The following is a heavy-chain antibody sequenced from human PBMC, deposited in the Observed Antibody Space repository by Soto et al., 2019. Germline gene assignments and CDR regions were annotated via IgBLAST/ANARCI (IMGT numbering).Heavy chain of an antibody. D-gene: IGHD2-8*01. V-gene: IGHV3-7*03. CDR1: GFTFSPYW. CDR3: ARGSNQDY. Sequence: EVQLVESGGDLVQPGGSLRLSCVASGFTFSPYWMSWVRQAPGRGLQWVATINNDGSEKYYADSVKGRFTISRDNARDSLYLQLSSLRAEHTAIYYCARGSNQDYWGQGTLVAVSS. CDR2: INNDGSEK. J-gene: IGHJ4*02.